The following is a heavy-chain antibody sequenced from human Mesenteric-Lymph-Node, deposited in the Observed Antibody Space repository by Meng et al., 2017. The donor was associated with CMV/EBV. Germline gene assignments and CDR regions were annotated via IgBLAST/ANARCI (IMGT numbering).Heavy chain of an antibody. Sequence: GESLKISCAASGFTFSSYSMNWVRQAPGKGLEWVSYISSSSSTIYYADSVKGRFTISRDNSKNTLYLQMNSLRAEDTAVYYCARATPPYDFWSRSPPDYWGQGTLVTVSS. J-gene: IGHJ4*02. CDR1: GFTFSSYS. V-gene: IGHV3-48*01. CDR3: ARATPPYDFWSRSPPDY. CDR2: ISSSSSTI. D-gene: IGHD3-3*01.